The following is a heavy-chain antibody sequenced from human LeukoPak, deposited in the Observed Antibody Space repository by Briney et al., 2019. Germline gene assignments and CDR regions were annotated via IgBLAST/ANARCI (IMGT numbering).Heavy chain of an antibody. CDR3: ARGTPEGYFDWLSDFDY. V-gene: IGHV3-33*01. J-gene: IGHJ4*02. CDR2: IWYDGSNK. Sequence: PGGSLRLSCTASGFNFGSDAMHWVRQAPGKGLEWVAVIWYDGSNKYYADSVKGRFTISRDNSKNTLYLQMNSLRAEDTAVYYCARGTPEGYFDWLSDFDYWGQGTLVTVSS. D-gene: IGHD3-9*01. CDR1: GFNFGSDA.